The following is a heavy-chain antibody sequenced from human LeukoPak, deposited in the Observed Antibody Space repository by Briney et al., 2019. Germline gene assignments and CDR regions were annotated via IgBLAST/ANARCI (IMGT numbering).Heavy chain of an antibody. J-gene: IGHJ4*02. Sequence: ASVKVSCNASGYTFKNYDINWVRHPTGQGREWMGWMNPNSGNTGFAQKFQDRVSMTRDTYINTAYMELPSLRSGDTAVYYCARATPGGLHGYSFDYGGQGTVLTV. CDR3: ARATPGGLHGYSFDY. CDR2: MNPNSGNT. V-gene: IGHV1-8*02. CDR1: GYTFKNYD. D-gene: IGHD5-24*01.